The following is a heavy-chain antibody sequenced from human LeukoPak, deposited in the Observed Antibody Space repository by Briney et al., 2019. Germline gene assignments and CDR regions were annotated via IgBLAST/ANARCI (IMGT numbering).Heavy chain of an antibody. J-gene: IGHJ6*02. Sequence: GGSLRLSCAASGLTFSDYYMSWIRQAPGKGLEWVSYISSSGSTIYYADSVKGRFTISRDNAKNSLYLQMNSLRAEDTAVYYCARDRPYCSSTSCYKPREEQEKNYYYYGMDVWGQGTTVTVSS. D-gene: IGHD2-2*02. CDR2: ISSSGSTI. CDR1: GLTFSDYY. V-gene: IGHV3-11*01. CDR3: ARDRPYCSSTSCYKPREEQEKNYYYYGMDV.